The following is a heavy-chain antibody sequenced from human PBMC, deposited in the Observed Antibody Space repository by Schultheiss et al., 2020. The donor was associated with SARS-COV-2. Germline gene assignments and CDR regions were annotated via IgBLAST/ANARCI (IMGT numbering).Heavy chain of an antibody. V-gene: IGHV1-69*13. CDR3: ARDRYDFWSGYVSYWYFDL. CDR1: GGTFSSYA. CDR2: IIPIFGTA. J-gene: IGHJ2*01. Sequence: SVKVSCKATGGTFSSYAISWVRQAPGQGLEWMGGIIPIFGTANYAQKFQGRVTITADESTSTAYMELSSLRSEDTAVYYCARDRYDFWSGYVSYWYFDLWGRGTLVTVSS. D-gene: IGHD3-3*01.